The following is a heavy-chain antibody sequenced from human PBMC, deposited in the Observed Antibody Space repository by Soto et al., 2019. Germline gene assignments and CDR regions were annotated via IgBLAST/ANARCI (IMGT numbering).Heavy chain of an antibody. V-gene: IGHV3-15*01. CDR1: GFTFSDAW. D-gene: IGHD1-26*01. CDR2: IKRKIDGETT. Sequence: EVQLVESGGDLVKPGGSLRLSCAVAGFTFSDAWMTWVRQAPGKGLEWVGRIKRKIDGETTDYAAPVKDRFTISRDDSKSTLYLQMSSLKTEDTAVYYCTIGVGLSETDYWGQGTLVTVSS. J-gene: IGHJ4*02. CDR3: TIGVGLSETDY.